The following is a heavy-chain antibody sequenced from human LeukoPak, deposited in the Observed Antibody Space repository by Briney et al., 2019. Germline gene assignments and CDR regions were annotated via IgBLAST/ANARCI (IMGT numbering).Heavy chain of an antibody. CDR3: ARPESSSWSFDY. CDR1: GGSISSYY. V-gene: IGHV4-39*01. J-gene: IGHJ4*02. Sequence: SETLSLTCTVSGGSISSYYWGWIRQPPGKGLEWIGSIYYSGSTYYNPSLKSRVTISVDTSKNQFSLKLSSVTAADTAVYYCARPESSSWSFDYWGQGTLVTVSS. CDR2: IYYSGST. D-gene: IGHD6-13*01.